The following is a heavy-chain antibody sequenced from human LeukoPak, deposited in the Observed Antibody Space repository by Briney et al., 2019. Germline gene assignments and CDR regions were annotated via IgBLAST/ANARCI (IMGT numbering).Heavy chain of an antibody. CDR2: IIPIFGTA. Sequence: SVKVSCKASGGTFSSYAISWVRQAPGQGLEWMGGIIPIFGTANYAQKFQGRVTITTDESTSTAYMELSSLRSEDTAVYYCARAYSSSRRGYYFDYWGQGTLVIVSS. CDR3: ARAYSSSRRGYYFDY. V-gene: IGHV1-69*05. CDR1: GGTFSSYA. D-gene: IGHD6-13*01. J-gene: IGHJ4*02.